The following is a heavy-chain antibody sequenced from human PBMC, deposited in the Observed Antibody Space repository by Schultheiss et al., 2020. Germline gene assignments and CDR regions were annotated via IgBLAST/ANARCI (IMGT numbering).Heavy chain of an antibody. J-gene: IGHJ6*02. CDR1: GFTFSSYA. CDR3: ARDRGGSRYYDILTGYYNNYYYYGMDV. V-gene: IGHV3-23*01. CDR2: ISGSGGST. D-gene: IGHD3-9*01. Sequence: GASLRLSCAASGFTFSSYAMSWVRQAPGKGLEWVSAISGSGGSTYYADSVKGRFTISRDNSKNTLYLQMNSLRAEDTAVYYCARDRGGSRYYDILTGYYNNYYYYGMDVWGQGTTVT.